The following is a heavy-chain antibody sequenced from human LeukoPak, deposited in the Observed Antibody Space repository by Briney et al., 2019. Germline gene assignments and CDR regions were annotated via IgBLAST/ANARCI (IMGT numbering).Heavy chain of an antibody. CDR1: GGSFSGYY. V-gene: IGHV4-34*01. J-gene: IGHJ4*02. CDR2: INHSGST. Sequence: SETLSLTCAVYGGSFSGYYWSWIRQPPGKGLEWIGEINHSGSTNYNPSLKSRVTISVDTSKNQFFLKLSSVTAADTAVYYCARVEDSGYDWGYFDYWGQGTLVTVSS. CDR3: ARVEDSGYDWGYFDY. D-gene: IGHD5-12*01.